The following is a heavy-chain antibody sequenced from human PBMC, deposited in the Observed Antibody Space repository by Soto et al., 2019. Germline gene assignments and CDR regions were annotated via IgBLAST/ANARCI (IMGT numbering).Heavy chain of an antibody. J-gene: IGHJ5*02. D-gene: IGHD6-19*01. Sequence: SGPTLVNPTQTLTLTCIFSGFSLRTSGVGVGWIRQPPGKALEWPGFIYWNDDKRYSPSLKSRLTITKDTSKNQVVLTMTNMDPVDTATYYCAKSGSSGWYGWFDPWGQGTLVTVSS. V-gene: IGHV2-5*01. CDR1: GFSLRTSGVG. CDR2: IYWNDDK. CDR3: AKSGSSGWYGWFDP.